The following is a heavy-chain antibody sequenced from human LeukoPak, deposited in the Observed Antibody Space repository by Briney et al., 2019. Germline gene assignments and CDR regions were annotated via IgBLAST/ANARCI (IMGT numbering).Heavy chain of an antibody. Sequence: PGGSLRLSCAASGFTFSSYSMNGVRQAPGKGLEWVSYISSSSRTIYYADSVKGRFTISRENPKNSLYLKKHTLRPEDTSVYYFARDLGRSLDRESWFDPWGRGTLVTVS. J-gene: IGHJ5*02. D-gene: IGHD1-26*01. CDR1: GFTFSSYS. V-gene: IGHV3-48*01. CDR3: ARDLGRSLDRESWFDP. CDR2: ISSSSRTI.